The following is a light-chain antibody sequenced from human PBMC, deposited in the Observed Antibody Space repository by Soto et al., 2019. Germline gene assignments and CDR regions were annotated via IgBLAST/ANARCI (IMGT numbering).Light chain of an antibody. Sequence: QSVLTQPASVSGSPGQSITLSRTGTSSDVGGYNYVSWYQHHPGKAPKLIIYDVSNRPSGVSIRFSASKSDNTASLTISGLQPEDEADYHCSSYTTSNTRQIAFGTGTKVTVL. CDR1: SSDVGGYNY. CDR2: DVS. CDR3: SSYTTSNTRQIA. V-gene: IGLV2-14*03. J-gene: IGLJ1*01.